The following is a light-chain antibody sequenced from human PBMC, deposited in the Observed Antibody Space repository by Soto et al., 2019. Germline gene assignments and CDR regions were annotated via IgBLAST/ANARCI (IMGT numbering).Light chain of an antibody. CDR1: QSISSW. CDR3: QQYNSYSPET. J-gene: IGKJ1*01. CDR2: DAS. V-gene: IGKV1-5*01. Sequence: DIRMTQSPSTLSASIGDRVTITCRASQSISSWLAWYQQKPGKAPKLLIYDASGLESGVPSRFSGSGSGTEFTLTISCLQPDDFATYYCQQYNSYSPETFGRGTKVEIK.